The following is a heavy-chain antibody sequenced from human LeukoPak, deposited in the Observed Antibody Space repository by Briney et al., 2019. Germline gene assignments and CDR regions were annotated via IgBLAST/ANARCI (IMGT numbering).Heavy chain of an antibody. V-gene: IGHV1-46*01. Sequence: ASVKVSCKASGYSFTSNYIHWVRQAPGQGLEWMGMIYPRDGSTSYAQKFQGRVTVTRDTSTSTVHMELSGLRSEDTAVYYCATTSGYFYYWGQGTLVTVSS. D-gene: IGHD1-26*01. CDR3: ATTSGYFYY. J-gene: IGHJ4*02. CDR1: GYSFTSNY. CDR2: IYPRDGST.